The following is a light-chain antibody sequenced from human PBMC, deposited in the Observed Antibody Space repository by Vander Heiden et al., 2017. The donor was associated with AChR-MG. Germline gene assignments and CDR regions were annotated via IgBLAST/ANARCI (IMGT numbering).Light chain of an antibody. J-gene: IGKJ2*01. Sequence: DIQMTQSPSSLSASVGDRVTITCRASQSISSYLKWYQQKPGKAPKLLIYAASSLQSGVPSRFRGSGSGTDCTLTIRSLQTEDFATDYCQQSYRTPQTFGQRTKLEIK. V-gene: IGKV1-39*01. CDR1: QSISSY. CDR2: AAS. CDR3: QQSYRTPQT.